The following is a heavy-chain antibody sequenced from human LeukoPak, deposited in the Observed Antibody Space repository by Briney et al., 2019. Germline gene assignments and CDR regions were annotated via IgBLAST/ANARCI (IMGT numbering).Heavy chain of an antibody. CDR1: GFAVTSSY. V-gene: IGHV3-53*01. CDR3: ARGGDMVGTTKVPFDY. CDR2: ISSGSST. Sequence: GGSLRLSCAVSGFAVTSSYMTWVRQTPGKGLEWVSIISSGSSTYYIDSVKGRFTISRDNSKNTLYLQMESLRAKDTAVYYCARGGDMVGTTKVPFDYWGQGTLVTVSS. J-gene: IGHJ4*02. D-gene: IGHD1-26*01.